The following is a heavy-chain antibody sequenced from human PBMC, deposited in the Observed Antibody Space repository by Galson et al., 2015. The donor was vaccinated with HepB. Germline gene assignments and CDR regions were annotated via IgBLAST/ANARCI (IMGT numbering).Heavy chain of an antibody. Sequence: SETLSLTCTVSGGSIRGYYWSWIRQPPGKGLEWIGYISYSGSTNYNPSLKSRVTISVDTSKNQFSLKLTPVTAADTAVYYCARDEGSGYYFDYWGQGTLVTVSS. V-gene: IGHV4-59*01. CDR3: ARDEGSGYYFDY. CDR1: GGSIRGYY. D-gene: IGHD3-3*01. CDR2: ISYSGST. J-gene: IGHJ4*02.